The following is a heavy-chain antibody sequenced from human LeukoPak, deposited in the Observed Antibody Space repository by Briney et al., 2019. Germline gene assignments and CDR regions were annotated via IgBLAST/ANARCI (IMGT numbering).Heavy chain of an antibody. D-gene: IGHD4-17*01. V-gene: IGHV4-61*02. CDR3: ARWSYGDFDALDV. Sequence: SQTLSLTCTVSGGSIMNGPHYWHWIRQPAGKGLEWVGRIYISGGTYYNPSLKSRFTISIDKSKNQFSLDLSSVTAADTAVYYCARWSYGDFDALDVWGQGTMVTVSS. CDR2: IYISGGT. CDR1: GGSIMNGPHY. J-gene: IGHJ3*01.